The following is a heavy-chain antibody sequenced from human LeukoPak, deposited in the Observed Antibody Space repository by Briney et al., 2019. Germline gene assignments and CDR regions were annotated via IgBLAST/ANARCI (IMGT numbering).Heavy chain of an antibody. Sequence: PGGTLRFSCAASGFTYNNFWRNRVGQAPGKGLEGGVNINGGESEYHSVDSVKGRFTITRDNAKNSLYLQMNSLRGEDTAVYYCARKGGIYCNDGCFHDAFDIWGQGTTVSVSS. D-gene: IGHD2/OR15-2a*01. V-gene: IGHV3-7*01. CDR1: GFTYNNFW. CDR3: ARKGGIYCNDGCFHDAFDI. J-gene: IGHJ3*02. CDR2: INGGESEY.